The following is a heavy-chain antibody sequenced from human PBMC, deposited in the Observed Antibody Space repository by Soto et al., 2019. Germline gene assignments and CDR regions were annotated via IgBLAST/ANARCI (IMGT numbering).Heavy chain of an antibody. CDR1: GFTFSSYA. D-gene: IGHD3-22*01. CDR2: ISGSGGST. J-gene: IGHJ4*02. CDR3: AERRGIVVVSYFDY. V-gene: IGHV3-23*01. Sequence: GGSLRLSCAASGFTFSSYAMSWVRQAPGKGLEWVSAISGSGGSTYYADSVKGRFTISRDNSKNTLYLQMNSLRAEDTAVYYCAERRGIVVVSYFDYWGQGTLVTVSS.